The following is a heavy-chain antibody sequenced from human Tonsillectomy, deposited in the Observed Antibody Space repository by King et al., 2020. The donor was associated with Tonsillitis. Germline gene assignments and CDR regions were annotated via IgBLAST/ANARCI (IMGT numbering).Heavy chain of an antibody. Sequence: QLVQSGAEVKKPGSSVKVSCKASGGTFSSYAISWVRQAPGQGLEWMGGIIPIFGTGNYAQKFQGRVTITADESTSTAYMELSSLRSEDTAVYYCARGKFPYDSTPANYYNYDMDVWGQGTTVTVSS. V-gene: IGHV1-69*01. CDR1: GGTFSSYA. D-gene: IGHD3-22*01. CDR2: IIPIFGTG. J-gene: IGHJ6*02. CDR3: ARGKFPYDSTPANYYNYDMDV.